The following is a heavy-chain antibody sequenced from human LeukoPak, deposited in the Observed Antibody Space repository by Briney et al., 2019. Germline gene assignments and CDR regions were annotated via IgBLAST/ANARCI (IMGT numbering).Heavy chain of an antibody. Sequence: SETLSLTCAVYGGSFSGYYWSWIRQPPGKGLEWIGEINHSGNTNYNPSLKSRVTISVDTSKNQFSLKLSSVTAADTAVYYCARVFYAPGDYWGQGTLVTVSS. CDR2: INHSGNT. V-gene: IGHV4-34*01. CDR3: ARVFYAPGDY. J-gene: IGHJ4*02. CDR1: GGSFSGYY. D-gene: IGHD2/OR15-2a*01.